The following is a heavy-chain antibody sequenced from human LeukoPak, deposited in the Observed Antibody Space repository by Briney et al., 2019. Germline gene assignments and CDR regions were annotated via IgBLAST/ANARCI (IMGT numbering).Heavy chain of an antibody. Sequence: GGSLRLSCAASGFTLSTYGMHWVRQAPGKGLDWVALIRNDGSNKYYADSVKGRFTISRDISKNTLYLQMNSLRAEDTAIYYCAKHGGDYYYGSGTLEYYGMDVWGQGTTVTVSS. D-gene: IGHD3-10*01. CDR2: IRNDGSNK. CDR3: AKHGGDYYYGSGTLEYYGMDV. V-gene: IGHV3-30*02. CDR1: GFTLSTYG. J-gene: IGHJ6*02.